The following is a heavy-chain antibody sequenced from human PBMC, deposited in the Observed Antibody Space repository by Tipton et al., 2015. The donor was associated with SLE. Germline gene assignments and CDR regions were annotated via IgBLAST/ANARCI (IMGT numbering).Heavy chain of an antibody. Sequence: TLSLTCTVSGDSISTYYWSWIRQPPGKGLEWIGYIFYSGSTNYNPSLKSRVTISVDTSKNQFSLKLSSVTAADTAVYYCARHMITGGEFDYWGQGTLVTVSS. J-gene: IGHJ4*02. D-gene: IGHD3-16*01. CDR2: IFYSGST. CDR1: GDSISTYY. CDR3: ARHMITGGEFDY. V-gene: IGHV4-59*08.